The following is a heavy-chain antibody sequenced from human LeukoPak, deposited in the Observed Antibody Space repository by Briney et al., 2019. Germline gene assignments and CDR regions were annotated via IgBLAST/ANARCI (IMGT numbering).Heavy chain of an antibody. Sequence: PGWSLRLSCAASVFTFSSYWMHWVGQARGKGLVWVSRINSDGSSSSYADSVNGGFTISRENAKNTLYLQMNSLRAEDTAVYYCARNLTHYYGSGSYFAFDIWGQGAMVTVSS. CDR3: ARNLTHYYGSGSYFAFDI. J-gene: IGHJ3*02. V-gene: IGHV3-74*01. CDR1: VFTFSSYW. D-gene: IGHD3-10*01. CDR2: INSDGSSS.